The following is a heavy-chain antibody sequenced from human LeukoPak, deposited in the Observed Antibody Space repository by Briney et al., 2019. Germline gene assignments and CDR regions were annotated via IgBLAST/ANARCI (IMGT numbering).Heavy chain of an antibody. V-gene: IGHV3-30*02. CDR1: GFTFSSYG. Sequence: GGSLRLSCAASGFTFSSYGTHWVRQAPGKGLEWVAFIRYDGSNKYYADSVKGRFTISRDNSKNTLYLQMNSLRAEDTAVYYCAKVQDYYDSSGHAWGQGTLVTVSS. D-gene: IGHD3-22*01. CDR3: AKVQDYYDSSGHA. CDR2: IRYDGSNK. J-gene: IGHJ4*02.